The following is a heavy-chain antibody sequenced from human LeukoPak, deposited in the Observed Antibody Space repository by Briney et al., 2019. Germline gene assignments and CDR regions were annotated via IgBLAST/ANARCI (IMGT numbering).Heavy chain of an antibody. Sequence: PGGSLRLSCAASGFTFSSYATSWVRQAPGKGLEWVSAISGSGGSTYYADSVKGRFTISRDNSKNTLYLQMNSLRAEDTAVYYCAKGYSSYYYGMDVWGQGTTVTVSS. D-gene: IGHD6-19*01. J-gene: IGHJ6*02. CDR1: GFTFSSYA. CDR3: AKGYSSYYYGMDV. CDR2: ISGSGGST. V-gene: IGHV3-23*01.